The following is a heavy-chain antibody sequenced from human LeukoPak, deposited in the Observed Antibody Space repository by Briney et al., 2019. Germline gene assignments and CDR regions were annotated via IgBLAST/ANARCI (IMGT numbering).Heavy chain of an antibody. Sequence: SETLSLTCTVSGGSISGYYWSWIRQPAGKGLEWLGRVYTSGSTNYNTPLKSRVTISMDTSKNRFSLKLSSVTAADTAVYYCARDGRQRITMDTGALDIWGQGTMVTVS. V-gene: IGHV4-4*07. CDR3: ARDGRQRITMDTGALDI. CDR1: GGSISGYY. CDR2: VYTSGST. D-gene: IGHD3-10*01. J-gene: IGHJ3*02.